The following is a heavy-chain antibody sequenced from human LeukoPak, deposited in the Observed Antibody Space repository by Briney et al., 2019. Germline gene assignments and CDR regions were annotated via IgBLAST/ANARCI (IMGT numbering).Heavy chain of an antibody. D-gene: IGHD2-15*01. V-gene: IGHV3-33*01. CDR1: GFTFSSYG. CDR3: ARDIVVVVAATRPIYYYYGMDV. CDR2: IWYDGSNK. Sequence: GGSLRLSCAASGFTFSSYGMLWVRQAPGKGLEWVAVIWYDGSNKYYADSVKGRFTISRDNSKNTLYLQMNSLRAEDTAVYYCARDIVVVVAATRPIYYYYGMDVWGKGTTVTVSS. J-gene: IGHJ6*04.